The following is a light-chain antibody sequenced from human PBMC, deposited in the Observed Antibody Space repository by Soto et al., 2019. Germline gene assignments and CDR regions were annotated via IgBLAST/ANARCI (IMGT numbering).Light chain of an antibody. J-gene: IGLJ2*01. Sequence: SYELTQPPSXXXXXXXXXXITCSGDKLGDKYACWYQQKPGQSPVLVIYQDSKRPSGIPERFSGSNSGNTATLTISGTQAMDEADYYCQAWDSSTVVFGGGTKVTVL. CDR1: KLGDKY. CDR2: QDS. CDR3: QAWDSSTVV. V-gene: IGLV3-1*01.